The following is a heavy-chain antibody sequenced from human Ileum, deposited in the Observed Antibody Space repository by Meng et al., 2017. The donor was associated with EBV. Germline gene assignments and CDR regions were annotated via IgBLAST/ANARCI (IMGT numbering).Heavy chain of an antibody. Sequence: WGADALNPVRTVSLLGACIGGSFSGSSWTWIRQPPGKGLEWIGEINHSGSTNYNPSLKSRVTISVDKNQFSLKLSSVTAADTAVYYCARGLYTYGSSCFDYWGQGTLVTVSS. CDR1: GGSFSGSS. V-gene: IGHV4-34*01. CDR3: ARGLYTYGSSCFDY. CDR2: INHSGST. D-gene: IGHD6-13*01. J-gene: IGHJ4*02.